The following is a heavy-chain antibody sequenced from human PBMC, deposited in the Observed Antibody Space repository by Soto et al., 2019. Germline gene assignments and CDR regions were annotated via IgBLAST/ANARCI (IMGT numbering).Heavy chain of an antibody. CDR3: ARQGDQGWFDP. D-gene: IGHD2-2*01. J-gene: IGHJ5*02. V-gene: IGHV4-39*01. CDR1: GGSSPSSSYY. Sequence: QLQLQESGPGLVKPSETLSLTCSVSGGSSPSSSYYWGWIRQPPGKGLEWVGSIYYSGSTYYNPSLKSRVTISVDTSKNQFSLKLSSVTAADTAVYYCARQGDQGWFDPWGQGTLVTVSS. CDR2: IYYSGST.